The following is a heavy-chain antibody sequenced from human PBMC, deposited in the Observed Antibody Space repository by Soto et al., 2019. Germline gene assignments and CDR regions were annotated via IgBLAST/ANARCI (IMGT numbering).Heavy chain of an antibody. CDR2: IIPIFGTA. V-gene: IGHV1-69*13. J-gene: IGHJ4*02. CDR3: ARAAPDYDSSGYYRLDY. Sequence: SVKVSCKASGGTFSSYAISWVRQAPGQGLEWMGGIIPIFGTANYAQKFQGRVTITADESTSTAYMELSSLRSEDTAVYYCARAAPDYDSSGYYRLDYWGQGTLVTVSS. CDR1: GGTFSSYA. D-gene: IGHD3-22*01.